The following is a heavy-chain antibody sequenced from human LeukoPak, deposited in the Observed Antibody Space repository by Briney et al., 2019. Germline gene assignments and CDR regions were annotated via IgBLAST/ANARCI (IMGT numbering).Heavy chain of an antibody. CDR3: ARGLWLKGDYYYYYMDV. V-gene: IGHV1-46*01. CDR1: GYTFTSYC. J-gene: IGHJ6*03. Sequence: ASVKVSCKASGYTFTSYCMHWVRQAPGQGLEWMGIINPSGGSTSYAQKFQGRVTMTRDMSTSTVYMELSSLRSEDTAVYYCARGLWLKGDYYYYYMDVWGKGTTVTVSS. CDR2: INPSGGST. D-gene: IGHD3-10*01.